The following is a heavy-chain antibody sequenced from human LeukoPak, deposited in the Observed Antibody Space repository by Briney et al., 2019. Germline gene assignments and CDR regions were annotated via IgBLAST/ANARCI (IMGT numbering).Heavy chain of an antibody. CDR3: ATVPIAAIDY. J-gene: IGHJ4*02. D-gene: IGHD6-13*01. CDR1: GFTLSSYS. Sequence: GGSLRLSCAASGFTLSSYSMNWVRQAPGKGLEWVSSISSSSYIYYADSVKGRFTISRDNAKNSLYLQMNSLRAEDTAVYYCATVPIAAIDYWGQGTLVTVSS. V-gene: IGHV3-21*01. CDR2: ISSSSYI.